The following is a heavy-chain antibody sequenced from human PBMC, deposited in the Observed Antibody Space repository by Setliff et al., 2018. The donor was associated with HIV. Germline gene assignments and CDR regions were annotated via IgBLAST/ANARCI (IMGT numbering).Heavy chain of an antibody. V-gene: IGHV4-34*01. J-gene: IGHJ4*02. CDR1: GGSFSGYY. CDR2: IYYSGST. CDR3: ARRDGYSYGFYFDY. D-gene: IGHD5-18*01. Sequence: SETLSLTCAVYGGSFSGYYWSWIRQPPGKGLEWIGTIYYSGSTYYNPSLKSRLTISVDTSKNQFSLKLSSVTAADTAVYYCARRDGYSYGFYFDYWGQGTLVTVS.